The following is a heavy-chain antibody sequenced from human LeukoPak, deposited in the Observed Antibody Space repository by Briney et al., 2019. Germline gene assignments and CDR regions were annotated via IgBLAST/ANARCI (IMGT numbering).Heavy chain of an antibody. CDR1: GFTFSSYW. Sequence: GGSLRLSCAASGFTFSSYWMHWVRQAPGKGLVWVSRINSDGSTTSYADSVKGRFTISRDNAKNTLYLQMNSLRADDTAVYYCARVAHDILTGALLAIFDYWGQGTLVTVSS. V-gene: IGHV3-74*01. D-gene: IGHD3-9*01. J-gene: IGHJ4*02. CDR3: ARVAHDILTGALLAIFDY. CDR2: INSDGSTT.